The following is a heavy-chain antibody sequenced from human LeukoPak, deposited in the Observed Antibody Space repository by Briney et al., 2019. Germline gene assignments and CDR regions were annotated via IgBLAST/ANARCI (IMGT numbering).Heavy chain of an antibody. CDR2: IYYSGST. J-gene: IGHJ4*02. CDR3: ARDPSNSWGSFDY. D-gene: IGHD6-13*01. CDR1: GGSISSYY. V-gene: IGHV4-59*01. Sequence: SETLSLTCTVSGGSISSYYWSWIRQPPGKGLEWIGYIYYSGSTNYNPSLKSRVTISVDTSKNQFSLKLSSVTAADTAVYYCARDPSNSWGSFDYWGQGTLVTVSS.